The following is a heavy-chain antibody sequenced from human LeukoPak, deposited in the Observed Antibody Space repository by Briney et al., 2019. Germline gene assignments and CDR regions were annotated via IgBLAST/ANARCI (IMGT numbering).Heavy chain of an antibody. CDR2: ISGSGDNT. D-gene: IGHD6-13*01. V-gene: IGHV3-23*01. J-gene: IGHJ4*02. CDR1: GFTFTNYA. Sequence: PGGSLRLSCAASGFTFTNYAMCWVRQAPGKGLEWVSAISGSGDNTYYADSVKGRFTISRDNSRNTLYLQMNSLRAEDTALYYCAKLSSSWYKDYWGQGTLVTVSS. CDR3: AKLSSSWYKDY.